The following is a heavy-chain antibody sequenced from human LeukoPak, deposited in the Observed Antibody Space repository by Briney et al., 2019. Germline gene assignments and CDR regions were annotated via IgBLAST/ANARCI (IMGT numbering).Heavy chain of an antibody. V-gene: IGHV1-2*02. CDR2: INPNSGGT. Sequence: ASVKVSCKASGYTFTGYYMHWLRQAPGQGLEWMGWINPNSGGTNYAQKFQGRVTTTRDTSISTAYMELSRLRSDDTAVYYCARLFDLSCSGGSCYSDYWGQGTLVTVSS. CDR3: ARLFDLSCSGGSCYSDY. J-gene: IGHJ4*02. D-gene: IGHD2-15*01. CDR1: GYTFTGYY.